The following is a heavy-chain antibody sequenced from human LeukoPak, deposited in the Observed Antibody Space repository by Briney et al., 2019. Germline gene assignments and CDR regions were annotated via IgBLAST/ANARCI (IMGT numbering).Heavy chain of an antibody. CDR2: IIPIFGTA. D-gene: IGHD3-22*01. V-gene: IGHV1-69*06. CDR1: GGTFSSYA. J-gene: IGHJ6*03. CDR3: ARDLYYYDSSREEYYMDV. Sequence: GASVKVSCKASGGTFSSYAISWVRQAPGQGLEWMRGIIPIFGTANYAQKFQGRVTITADKSTSTAYMELSSLRSEDTAVYYCARDLYYYDSSREEYYMDVWGKGTTVTVSS.